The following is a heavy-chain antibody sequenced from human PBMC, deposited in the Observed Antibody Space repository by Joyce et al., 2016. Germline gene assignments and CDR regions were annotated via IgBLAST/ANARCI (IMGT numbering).Heavy chain of an antibody. J-gene: IGHJ4*02. CDR1: GFSFNGYW. V-gene: IGHV5-51*01. CDR3: ARVISHSHFDT. Sequence: EVQLVQSGAEVQKPGESLKISCKSSGFSFNGYWLVWVRQMPGKGLEWMGNIYPGDSRTRYSPSFQGQVTISADKSINTAYLHWSSLKASDTAIYYCARVISHSHFDTWGQGTLVTVSS. CDR2: IYPGDSRT. D-gene: IGHD2-21*01.